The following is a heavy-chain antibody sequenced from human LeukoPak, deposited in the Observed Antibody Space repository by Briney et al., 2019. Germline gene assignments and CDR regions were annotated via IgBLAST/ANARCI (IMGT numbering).Heavy chain of an antibody. CDR2: ITPKNGGT. J-gene: IGHJ4*02. CDR3: ATSGNTWYNDY. CDR1: GYTFTGYR. D-gene: IGHD6-13*01. V-gene: IGHV1-2*02. Sequence: GASVKVSCKTSGYTFTGYRLHWVRQIPGQGLEWMAWITPKNGGTNYAEKFQGRLTLTRDMSISTTYMELSSLGSDDTAVYYCATSGNTWYNDYWGQGTLVTVSS.